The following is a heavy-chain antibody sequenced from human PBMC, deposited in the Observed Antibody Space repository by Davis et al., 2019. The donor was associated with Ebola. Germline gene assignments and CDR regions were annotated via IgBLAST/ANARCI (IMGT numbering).Heavy chain of an antibody. V-gene: IGHV1-69*06. CDR3: ARDQEGSSSWYPHWFDP. CDR2: IIPLFGTT. CDR1: GNTISTYT. J-gene: IGHJ5*02. D-gene: IGHD6-13*01. Sequence: SVKVSCKASGNTISTYTIDWVRQAPGQGLEWMGGIIPLFGTTNYAQKFRGRVMITADKSTRIAYMELNSLTSEDTAVYYCARDQEGSSSWYPHWFDPWGQGTLVTVSS.